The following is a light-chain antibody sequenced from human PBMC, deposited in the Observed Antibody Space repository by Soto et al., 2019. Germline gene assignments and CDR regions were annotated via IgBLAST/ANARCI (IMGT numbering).Light chain of an antibody. Sequence: DIQMTQSPATLSSSLGDRVTITCRASQSIGTCLAWYQQKPAKAPKLLIYNASTFESGVPSRFSGSGSGTEFTLTISRLQPDDFAVYYCQQYSSYSTFGQGTKLEIK. J-gene: IGKJ2*01. V-gene: IGKV1-5*03. CDR3: QQYSSYST. CDR1: QSIGTC. CDR2: NAS.